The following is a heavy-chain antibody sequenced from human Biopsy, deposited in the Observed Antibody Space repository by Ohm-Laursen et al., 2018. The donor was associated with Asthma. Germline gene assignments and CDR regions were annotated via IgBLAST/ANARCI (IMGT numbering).Heavy chain of an antibody. V-gene: IGHV1-24*01. J-gene: IGHJ4*02. D-gene: IGHD4-17*01. Sequence: SVKVSCKISGYILTDLSMHWVRQAPGQGLEWMGGHDHKEGGTVNARRFQGRVTMTEDTSTDTAYMELSSLSSDDTAVYYCASDFPKDYVRYNFQFWGQGTLVTVSS. CDR3: ASDFPKDYVRYNFQF. CDR1: GYILTDLS. CDR2: HDHKEGGT.